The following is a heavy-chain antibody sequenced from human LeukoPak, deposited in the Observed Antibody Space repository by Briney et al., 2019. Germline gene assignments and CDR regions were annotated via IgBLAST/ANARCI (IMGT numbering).Heavy chain of an antibody. V-gene: IGHV4-30-4*08. CDR2: IYYSGST. CDR1: GGSISSGDYY. D-gene: IGHD1-26*01. J-gene: IGHJ4*02. CDR3: ARTNSGSYYLTYYFDY. Sequence: SETLSLTCTVSGGSISSGDYYWSWIRQPPGKGLEWLGYIYYSGSTYYNPSLKSRVTISVDTSKNQFSLKLSSVTAADTAVYYCARTNSGSYYLTYYFDYWGQGTLVTVSS.